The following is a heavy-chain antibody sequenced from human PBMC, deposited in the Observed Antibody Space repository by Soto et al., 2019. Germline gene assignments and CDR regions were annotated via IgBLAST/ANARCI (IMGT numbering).Heavy chain of an antibody. V-gene: IGHV1-18*01. J-gene: IGHJ4*02. CDR3: ARSGDYYYDSSGYYDHHPPPSFDY. CDR2: INPYNGNT. Sequence: QVQLVQSGAEGKKPGASVKVSCKASGYRFTSYGISWVRQAPGQGLEWMGWINPYNGNTKYEQKFQGRVTTTTDTSTSTVYMELRSLRSDDTAVYYCARSGDYYYDSSGYYDHHPPPSFDYWGQGTLVSVTS. CDR1: GYRFTSYG. D-gene: IGHD3-22*01.